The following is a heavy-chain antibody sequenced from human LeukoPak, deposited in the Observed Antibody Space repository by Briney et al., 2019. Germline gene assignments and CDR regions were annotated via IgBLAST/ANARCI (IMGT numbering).Heavy chain of an antibody. Sequence: SQTLSLTCTVSGGSISSGSYYWSWSRQPAGKGLEWIGRIYTSGSTNYNPSLKSRVTISVDTSKNQFSLKLSSVTAADTAVYYCARVPTTYYYYYMDVWGKGTTVTVSS. V-gene: IGHV4-61*02. CDR2: IYTSGST. CDR3: ARVPTTYYYYYMDV. J-gene: IGHJ6*03. CDR1: GGSISSGSYY. D-gene: IGHD1-14*01.